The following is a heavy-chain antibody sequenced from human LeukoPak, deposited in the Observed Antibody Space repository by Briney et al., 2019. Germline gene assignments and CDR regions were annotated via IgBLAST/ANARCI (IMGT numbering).Heavy chain of an antibody. D-gene: IGHD3-10*01. CDR2: IYYSVST. V-gene: IGHV4-39*01. J-gene: IGHJ4*02. CDR1: GGSISSSSYY. Sequence: PSETLSLTCTVSGGSISSSSYYWGWIRQPQGKGVEWIGSIYYSVSTYYNPSLKSRVTISVDTSNNQFSLKLSSVTAADTAVYYCARQSRGGYYLFDYWGQGTLVTVSS. CDR3: ARQSRGGYYLFDY.